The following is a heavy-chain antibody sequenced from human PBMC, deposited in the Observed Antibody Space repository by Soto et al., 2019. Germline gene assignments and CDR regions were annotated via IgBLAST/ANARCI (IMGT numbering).Heavy chain of an antibody. CDR3: ARTSSGWYGDFSYYYYYGMDV. Sequence: QAGGSLRLSCAASGFTFSSYSMNWVRQAPGKGLEWVSYISSSSSTIYYADSVKGRFTISRDNAKNSLYLQMNSLRDEDTAVYYCARTSSGWYGDFSYYYYYGMDVWGQGSTVTVSS. D-gene: IGHD6-19*01. J-gene: IGHJ6*02. V-gene: IGHV3-48*02. CDR1: GFTFSSYS. CDR2: ISSSSSTI.